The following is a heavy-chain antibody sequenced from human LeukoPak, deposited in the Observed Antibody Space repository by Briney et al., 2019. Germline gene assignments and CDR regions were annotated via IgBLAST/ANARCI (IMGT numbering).Heavy chain of an antibody. J-gene: IGHJ4*02. CDR3: ARIVGIASRGYFDE. CDR1: GGTLSRYA. D-gene: IGHD3-10*01. CDR2: IIPIFGTT. Sequence: SVKVSYKASGGTLSRYAISWVRQAPGQGPEWMGGIIPIFGTTNYAQKFQGRVTITADESTSTAYMELSSLRFEDTAVYYCARIVGIASRGYFDEWGQGTLVTVSS. V-gene: IGHV1-69*13.